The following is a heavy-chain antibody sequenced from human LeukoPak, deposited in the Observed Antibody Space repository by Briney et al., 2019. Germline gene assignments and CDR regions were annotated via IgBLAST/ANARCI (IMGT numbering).Heavy chain of an antibody. Sequence: SETLSLTCTVSGGSISNYYWNCIRQPAGKGLEWIGRIYTSGSTNYNPSLKSRVTISVDTSKNQFSLKLSSVTAADTAVYYCARDRLTYYYDSSGYGMDVWGQGTTVTVSS. J-gene: IGHJ6*02. CDR1: GGSISNYY. CDR2: IYTSGST. D-gene: IGHD3-22*01. CDR3: ARDRLTYYYDSSGYGMDV. V-gene: IGHV4-4*07.